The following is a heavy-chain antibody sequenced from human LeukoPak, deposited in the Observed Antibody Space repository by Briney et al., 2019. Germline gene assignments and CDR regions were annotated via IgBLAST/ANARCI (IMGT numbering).Heavy chain of an antibody. D-gene: IGHD2-21*02. CDR1: GGSISSSSYY. J-gene: IGHJ3*02. Sequence: PSETLSLTCTVSGGSISSSSYYWGWIRQPPGKGLEWIGSIYYSGSTYYNPSLKSRVTISVDTSKNQFSLKLSSVTAADTAVYYCARDGPLVTVRAFDIWGQGTMVTVSS. CDR3: ARDGPLVTVRAFDI. CDR2: IYYSGST. V-gene: IGHV4-39*07.